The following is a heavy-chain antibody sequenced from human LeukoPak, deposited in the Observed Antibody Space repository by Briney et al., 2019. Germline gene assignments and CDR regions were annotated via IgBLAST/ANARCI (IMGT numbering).Heavy chain of an antibody. V-gene: IGHV3-9*01. CDR1: GFTFDDYA. Sequence: GGSLRLSRAASGFTFDDYAVHWVRQAPGKGLEWVSGISWNSGSIGYADSVKGRFTISRDNAKNSLYLQMNSLRAEDTAVYYCASLSLRWSDYWGQGTLVTVSS. CDR2: ISWNSGSI. J-gene: IGHJ4*02. D-gene: IGHD4-23*01. CDR3: ASLSLRWSDY.